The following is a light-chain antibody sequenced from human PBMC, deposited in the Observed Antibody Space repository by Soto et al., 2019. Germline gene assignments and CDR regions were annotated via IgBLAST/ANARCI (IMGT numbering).Light chain of an antibody. CDR2: DAS. CDR1: QSVSSY. J-gene: IGKJ2*01. CDR3: QQRSHWPPA. V-gene: IGKV3-11*01. Sequence: EIVLTQSPATLSLSPGDRATLSCRASQSVSSYLAWYQQKPGQAPRLLIYDASNRATGIPARFSGSGSGTDFTLTISSLEPEDFAVYYCQQRSHWPPAFGQGTKVEIK.